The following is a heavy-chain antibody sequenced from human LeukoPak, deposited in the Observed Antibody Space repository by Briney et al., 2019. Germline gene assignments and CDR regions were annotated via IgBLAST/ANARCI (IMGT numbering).Heavy chain of an antibody. CDR1: RFTFSSYE. V-gene: IGHV3-48*03. CDR2: ISTGGKTL. D-gene: IGHD3-10*01. Sequence: PGGSLRLSCAASRFTFSSYEMNWVRQAPGKGLEWVSYISTGGKTLYYADSVKGRFTISRDNAKKSLFLQMHNLRAEDTAVYYCARDSDVSGSFYDSFDYWGQGILVTVSS. J-gene: IGHJ4*02. CDR3: ARDSDVSGSFYDSFDY.